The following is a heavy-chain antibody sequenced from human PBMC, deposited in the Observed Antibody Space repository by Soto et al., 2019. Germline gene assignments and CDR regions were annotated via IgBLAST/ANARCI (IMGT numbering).Heavy chain of an antibody. CDR2: IKSKTDGGTT. V-gene: IGHV3-15*01. Sequence: NPGGSLRLSCAASGFTFSNAWMSWVHQAPGKGLEWVGRIKSKTDGGTTDYAAPVKGRFTISRDDSKNTLYLQMNSLKTEDTAVYYCTTPPGSSGWYKDYWGQGTPVTSPQ. J-gene: IGHJ4*02. D-gene: IGHD6-19*01. CDR1: GFTFSNAW. CDR3: TTPPGSSGWYKDY.